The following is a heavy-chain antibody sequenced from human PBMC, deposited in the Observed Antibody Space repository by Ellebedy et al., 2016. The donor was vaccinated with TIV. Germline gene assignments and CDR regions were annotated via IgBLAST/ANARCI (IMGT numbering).Heavy chain of an antibody. D-gene: IGHD2-15*01. V-gene: IGHV4-38-2*02. CDR3: ARRGGCSDGSCYSSNWFDP. Sequence: SETLSLTCNVSGYSISSGYYWGWIRPPPGKGLEWIGSIYHTGDTYSNPSLMRRLTISVDASKNQFSLKLTSVTAADTAVYYCARRGGCSDGSCYSSNWFDPWGQGTLVTVSS. J-gene: IGHJ5*02. CDR1: GYSISSGYY. CDR2: IYHTGDT.